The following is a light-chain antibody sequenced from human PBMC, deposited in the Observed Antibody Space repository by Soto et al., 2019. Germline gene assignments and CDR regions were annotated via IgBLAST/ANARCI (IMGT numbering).Light chain of an antibody. CDR1: SDDVGSYKH. V-gene: IGLV2-14*01. J-gene: IGLJ1*01. CDR3: SSYSRSSTPFV. Sequence: QSALTQPASVSGSPGQSITISCTGTSDDVGSYKHVSWYQQYPGKAPKLIIYDVSNRPSGVSSRFSGSRSDNTASLTISGLQAGDEADYYCSSYSRSSTPFVFGTGTKVTAL. CDR2: DVS.